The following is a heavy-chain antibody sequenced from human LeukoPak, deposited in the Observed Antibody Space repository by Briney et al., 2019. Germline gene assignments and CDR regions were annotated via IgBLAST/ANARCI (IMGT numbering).Heavy chain of an antibody. CDR2: IITLSGYT. J-gene: IGHJ4*02. CDR1: AYTPSHYA. V-gene: IGHV1-3*03. CDR3: AKASGGGSYEFH. Sequence: ASVKVSCKPSAYTPSHYAIRCVRHPPKRRLGWEGWIITLSGYTQYSPDFQGRVTITRDTYASTAYMELRRLRDNDIGVYYCAKASGGGSYEFHWGQGTPVTAS. D-gene: IGHD2-15*01.